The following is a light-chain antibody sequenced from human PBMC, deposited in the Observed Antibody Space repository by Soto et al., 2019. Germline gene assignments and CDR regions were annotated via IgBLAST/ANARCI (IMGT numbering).Light chain of an antibody. Sequence: QSVLTQPASVSGSPGQSITISCTGTSSDVGAFNFVSWYQQHPGQAPKLVIYDVRHRPSGVSDRFSGSKSGNTTSLTIYGLQAEDEADYYCTSHTTTSPPVLFGGGTKLTVL. CDR1: SSDVGAFNF. V-gene: IGLV2-14*03. J-gene: IGLJ2*01. CDR2: DVR. CDR3: TSHTTTSPPVL.